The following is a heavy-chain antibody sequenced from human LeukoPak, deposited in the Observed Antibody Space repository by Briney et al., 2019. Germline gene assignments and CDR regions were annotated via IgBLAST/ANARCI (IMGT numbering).Heavy chain of an antibody. Sequence: PSETLSLTCTVSGGSISSSSYYWGWIRQPPGKGLEWIGSIYYSGSTYYNPSLKSRVTISVDTSKNQFSLKLSSVTAADTAVYYCARGWSSGHTFDYWGQGTLVTVSS. J-gene: IGHJ4*02. CDR1: GGSISSSSYY. CDR3: ARGWSSGHTFDY. D-gene: IGHD6-19*01. CDR2: IYYSGST. V-gene: IGHV4-39*07.